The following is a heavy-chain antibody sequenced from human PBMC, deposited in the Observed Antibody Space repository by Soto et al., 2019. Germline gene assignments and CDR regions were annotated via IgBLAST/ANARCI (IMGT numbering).Heavy chain of an antibody. J-gene: IGHJ4*01. V-gene: IGHV1-3*01. D-gene: IGHD2-21*02. Sequence: QVQLVQSGAEVKKPGASVKVSCKASGYTFTSYAMHWVRQAPGQRLEWMGWINAGNGNTKYSQKFQGRVTITRDTSASTAYMELSRLRSEDTAVYYCARVAYCGGDCVDYWGHGTLVTVSS. CDR1: GYTFTSYA. CDR2: INAGNGNT. CDR3: ARVAYCGGDCVDY.